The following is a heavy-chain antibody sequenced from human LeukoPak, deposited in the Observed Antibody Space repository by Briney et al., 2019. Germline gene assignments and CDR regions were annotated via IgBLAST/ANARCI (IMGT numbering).Heavy chain of an antibody. D-gene: IGHD6-19*01. Sequence: ASVTVSCKASGYTFNGYYIHWVRQAPGQGLEWMGWINPNSGGTNYAQKFQGRVTMTRDTSISTAYVELSRLRSDDTAVFYCATSSGWKSNIDYWGQGTLVTVSS. V-gene: IGHV1-2*02. CDR1: GYTFNGYY. CDR3: ATSSGWKSNIDY. J-gene: IGHJ4*02. CDR2: INPNSGGT.